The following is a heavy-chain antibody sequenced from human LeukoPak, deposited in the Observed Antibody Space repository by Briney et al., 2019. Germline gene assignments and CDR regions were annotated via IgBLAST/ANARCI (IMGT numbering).Heavy chain of an antibody. CDR2: IYYSGST. Sequence: SQTLSLTCTVSGGSISSGDYYWSWIRQPPGKGLEWIGYIYYSGSTYYNPPLKSRVTISVDTSKNQFSLKLSSVTAADTAVYYCARDYGDYDWYFDLWGRGTLVTVSS. V-gene: IGHV4-30-4*01. CDR1: GGSISSGDYY. CDR3: ARDYGDYDWYFDL. J-gene: IGHJ2*01. D-gene: IGHD4-17*01.